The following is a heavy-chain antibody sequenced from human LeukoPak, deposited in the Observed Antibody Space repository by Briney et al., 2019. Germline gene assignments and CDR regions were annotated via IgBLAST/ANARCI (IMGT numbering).Heavy chain of an antibody. Sequence: GGSLRLSCAASGFTFSSYAMHWVRQAPGKGLEWVAVISYDGSNKYYADSVKGRFTISRDNSKNTLYLQMNSLRAEDTAVYYCARAERGNRDVFGIWGQGTLVTVSS. D-gene: IGHD4-23*01. CDR1: GFTFSSYA. CDR2: ISYDGSNK. CDR3: ARAERGNRDVFGI. J-gene: IGHJ4*02. V-gene: IGHV3-30-3*01.